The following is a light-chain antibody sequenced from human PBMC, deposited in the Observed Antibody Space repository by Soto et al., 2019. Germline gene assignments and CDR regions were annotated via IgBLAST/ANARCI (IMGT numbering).Light chain of an antibody. CDR3: SSYAGSSNV. V-gene: IGLV2-8*01. Sequence: QSVLTQPPSASGSPGQSVAISCTGTSSDVGGYNYVSWYQQHPGKAPKLMIYEVNKRPSGVPDHFSGSKSGNTASLTVSGLQAEDEADYYCSSYAGSSNVFGTGT. CDR1: SSDVGGYNY. CDR2: EVN. J-gene: IGLJ1*01.